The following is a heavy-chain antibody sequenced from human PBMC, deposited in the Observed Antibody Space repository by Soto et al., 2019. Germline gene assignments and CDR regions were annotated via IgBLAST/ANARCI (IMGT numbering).Heavy chain of an antibody. V-gene: IGHV4-34*01. D-gene: IGHD1-7*01. CDR3: ARGGYNWNYATEHNWFDP. CDR1: GGSFSGYY. CDR2: INHSGST. J-gene: IGHJ5*02. Sequence: SETLSLTCAVYGGSFSGYYWSWIRQPPGKGLEWIGEINHSGSTNYNPSLKSRVTISVDTSKNQFSLKLSSVTAADTAVYYCARGGYNWNYATEHNWFDPWGQGTLVTVSS.